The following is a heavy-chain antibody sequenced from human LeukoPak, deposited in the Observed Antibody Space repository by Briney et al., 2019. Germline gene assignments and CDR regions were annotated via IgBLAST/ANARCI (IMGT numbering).Heavy chain of an antibody. Sequence: GASVKVSCKASGYTFTSYGISWVRQAPGQGLEWMGWISAYNGNTNYAQKLQGRVTMTTDTSTSTAYMELRSLRSGDTAVYYCARDLGYSGSYGIDYWGQGTLVTVSS. V-gene: IGHV1-18*01. CDR1: GYTFTSYG. CDR3: ARDLGYSGSYGIDY. CDR2: ISAYNGNT. J-gene: IGHJ4*02. D-gene: IGHD1-26*01.